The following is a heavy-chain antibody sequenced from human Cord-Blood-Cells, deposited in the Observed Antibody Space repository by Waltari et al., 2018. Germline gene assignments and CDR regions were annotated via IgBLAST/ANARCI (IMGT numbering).Heavy chain of an antibody. J-gene: IGHJ4*02. CDR2: IRYDGSNK. V-gene: IGHV3-30*02. Sequence: QVQLVESGGGVVQPGGSLILSCAASGFPLSSYGMHWVRQAPGKGLEWVAFIRYDGSNKYYADSVKGRFTISRDNSKNTLYLQMNSLRAEDTAVYYCAKGTLRFLEFDYWGQGTLVTVSS. CDR1: GFPLSSYG. CDR3: AKGTLRFLEFDY. D-gene: IGHD3-3*01.